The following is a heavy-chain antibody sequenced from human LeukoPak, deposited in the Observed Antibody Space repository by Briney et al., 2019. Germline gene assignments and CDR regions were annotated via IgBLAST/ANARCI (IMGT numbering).Heavy chain of an antibody. Sequence: SETLSLTCTVSGGSISSYYWSWIRQPPGKGLEWIGYIYYSGSTNYNPSLKSRGTISVDTTKNQFSLKLSSVTAADTAVYYCAGRNYGSGIDYFDYWGQGTLVTVSS. J-gene: IGHJ4*02. D-gene: IGHD3-10*01. CDR1: GGSISSYY. CDR2: IYYSGST. V-gene: IGHV4-59*01. CDR3: AGRNYGSGIDYFDY.